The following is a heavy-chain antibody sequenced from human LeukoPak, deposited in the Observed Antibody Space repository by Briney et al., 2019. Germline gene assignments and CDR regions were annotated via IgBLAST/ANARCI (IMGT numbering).Heavy chain of an antibody. CDR2: INHSGST. CDR1: GGSFNGYY. Sequence: SETLSLTCAVYGGSFNGYYWSWIRQPPGKGLEWIGEINHSGSTNYNPSLKSRVTISVDTSKNQFSLKLSSVTAADTAVYYCAIGNQLDYWGQGTLVTVSS. D-gene: IGHD1-14*01. V-gene: IGHV4-34*01. CDR3: AIGNQLDY. J-gene: IGHJ4*02.